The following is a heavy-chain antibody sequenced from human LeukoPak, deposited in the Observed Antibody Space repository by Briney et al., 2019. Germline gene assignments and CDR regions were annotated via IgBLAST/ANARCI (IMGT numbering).Heavy chain of an antibody. CDR2: ISSTSNYI. CDR3: AKGPPDSSNWYKRTEG. D-gene: IGHD6-13*01. CDR1: GFTFSTYA. Sequence: GGSLRLSCAASGFTFSTYAISWVRQAPGKGLEWVSCISSTSNYIFYADSVKGRFTISRDNSKNTLYLQMNSLRIEDTAVYYCAKGPPDSSNWYKRTEGWGQGTLVTVSS. J-gene: IGHJ4*02. V-gene: IGHV3-21*04.